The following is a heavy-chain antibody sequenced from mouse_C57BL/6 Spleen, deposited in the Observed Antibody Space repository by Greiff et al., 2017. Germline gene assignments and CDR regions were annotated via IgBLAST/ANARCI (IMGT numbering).Heavy chain of an antibody. CDR1: GFSLTSYG. V-gene: IGHV2-2*01. J-gene: IGHJ1*03. Sequence: VKLMESGPGLVQPSQSLSITCTVSGFSLTSYGVHWVRQSPGKGLEWLGVIWSGGSTDYNAAFISRLSISKDNSKSQVFFKMNSLQADDTAIYYCARETTYWYFDVWGTGTTVTVSS. CDR2: IWSGGST. D-gene: IGHD2-13*01. CDR3: ARETTYWYFDV.